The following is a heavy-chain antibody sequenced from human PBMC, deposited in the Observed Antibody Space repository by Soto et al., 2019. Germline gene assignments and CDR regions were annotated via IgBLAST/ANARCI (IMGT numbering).Heavy chain of an antibody. V-gene: IGHV3-21*01. J-gene: IGHJ4*02. CDR1: GFTFSSYS. CDR2: ISSSSSYI. D-gene: IGHD6-6*01. CDR3: ARDVYSSSRYFDY. Sequence: VQLVESGGGLVKPGGSLRLSCAASGFTFSSYSMNWVRQAPGKGLEWVSSISSSSSYIYYADSVKGRFTISRDNAKNSVSLQMNSLRAEDTAVYYCARDVYSSSRYFDYWGQGTLVTVSS.